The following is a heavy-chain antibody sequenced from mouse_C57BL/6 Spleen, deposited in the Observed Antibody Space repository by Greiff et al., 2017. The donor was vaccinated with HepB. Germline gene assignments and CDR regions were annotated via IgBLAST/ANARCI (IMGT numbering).Heavy chain of an antibody. J-gene: IGHJ4*01. CDR3: ARRLHAMDY. CDR2: IDPSDSET. D-gene: IGHD2-13*01. Sequence: QVQLKQSGAELVRPGSSVKLSCKASGYTFTSYWMHWVKQRPIQGLEWIGNIDPSDSETHYNQKFKDKATLTVDKSSSTAYMQLSSLTSEDSAVYYCARRLHAMDYWGQGTSVTVSS. V-gene: IGHV1-52*01. CDR1: GYTFTSYW.